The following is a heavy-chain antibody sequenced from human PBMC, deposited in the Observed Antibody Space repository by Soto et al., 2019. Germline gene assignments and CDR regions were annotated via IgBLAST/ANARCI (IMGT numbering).Heavy chain of an antibody. J-gene: IGHJ5*02. Sequence: EVQLVESGGGLVKPGGSLRLSCAASGFTFSSYSMNWVRQAPGKGLEWVSSISSSSSYIYYADSVKGRFTISRDNAKNSLYLQMNSLRAEDTAVYYCARDGGRMVTTYNWFDPWGQGTLVTVSS. CDR1: GFTFSSYS. CDR2: ISSSSSYI. CDR3: ARDGGRMVTTYNWFDP. D-gene: IGHD2-21*02. V-gene: IGHV3-21*01.